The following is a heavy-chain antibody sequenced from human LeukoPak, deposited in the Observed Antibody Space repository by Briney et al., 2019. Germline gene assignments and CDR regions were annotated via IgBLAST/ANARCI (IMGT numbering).Heavy chain of an antibody. Sequence: PGGSLRLSCAASGFTFSSYEMNWVRQAPGKGLEWVSYISSSGSTIYYADSVKGRFTISRDNAKNSLYLQMNSLRAEDTAVYYCARGETVDTTNGFDSWGQGTLVTVSS. CDR2: ISSSGSTI. CDR1: GFTFSSYE. J-gene: IGHJ5*01. V-gene: IGHV3-48*03. CDR3: ARGETVDTTNGFDS. D-gene: IGHD5-18*01.